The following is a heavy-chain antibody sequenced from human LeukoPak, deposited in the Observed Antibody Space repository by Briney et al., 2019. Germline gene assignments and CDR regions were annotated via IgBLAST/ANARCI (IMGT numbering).Heavy chain of an antibody. Sequence: SETLSLTCTVSGGSISSYYWSRIRQPPGKGLEWIGYIYYSGSTNYNPSLKSRVTISVDTSKNQFSLKLSSVTAADTAVYYCARVSYRGGYDSDYYYGMDVWGQGTTVTVSS. CDR2: IYYSGST. V-gene: IGHV4-59*01. J-gene: IGHJ6*02. D-gene: IGHD5-12*01. CDR1: GGSISSYY. CDR3: ARVSYRGGYDSDYYYGMDV.